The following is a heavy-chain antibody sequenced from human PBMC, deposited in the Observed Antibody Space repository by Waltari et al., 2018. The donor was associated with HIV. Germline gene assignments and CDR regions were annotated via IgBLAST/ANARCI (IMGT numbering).Heavy chain of an antibody. V-gene: IGHV3-33*01. D-gene: IGHD3-22*01. CDR3: ASSYDSSAQGYFQH. J-gene: IGHJ1*01. CDR2: ILYSGSNK. Sequence: QVQLVESGGGVVQPGRSLRLSCAASGFTFSSYGMHWVRQAPGKGREWVEVILYSGSNKYYADSEKGRFTISRDNSKNTLYLQMNSLRAEDTAVYYCASSYDSSAQGYFQHWGQGTLVTVSS. CDR1: GFTFSSYG.